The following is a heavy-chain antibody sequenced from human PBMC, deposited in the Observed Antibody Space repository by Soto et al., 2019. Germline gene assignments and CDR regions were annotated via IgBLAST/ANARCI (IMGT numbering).Heavy chain of an antibody. CDR1: GYTFTSYA. D-gene: IGHD3-3*01. J-gene: IGHJ5*02. CDR2: INAGNGNT. Sequence: QVPLVQSGAEVKKPGASVKVSCKASGYTFTSYAMHWVRQAPGQRLEWMGWINAGNGNTKYSQKFQGRVTITRDTSASTAYMELSSLRSEETAVHHCMIDHAHLGVPNYNWFDPWGQGTLVTVCS. V-gene: IGHV1-3*01. CDR3: MIDHAHLGVPNYNWFDP.